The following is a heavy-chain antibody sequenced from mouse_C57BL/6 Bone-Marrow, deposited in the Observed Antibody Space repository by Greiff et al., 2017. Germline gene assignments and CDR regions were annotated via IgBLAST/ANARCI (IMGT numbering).Heavy chain of an antibody. D-gene: IGHD1-1*01. CDR1: GFTFSDYY. J-gene: IGHJ4*01. V-gene: IGHV5-12*01. CDR2: ISNGGGST. Sequence: EVQRVESGGGLVQPGGSLKLSCAASGFTFSDYYMYWVRQTPEKRLEWVAYISNGGGSTYYPDTVKGRFTISRDNAKNTLYLQMSRLKSEDTAMYYCARRSTVVATGAMDYWGQGTSVTVSS. CDR3: ARRSTVVATGAMDY.